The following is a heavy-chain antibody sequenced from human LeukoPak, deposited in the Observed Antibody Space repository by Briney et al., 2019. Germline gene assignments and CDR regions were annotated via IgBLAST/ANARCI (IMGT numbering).Heavy chain of an antibody. CDR1: GFTFSNYA. Sequence: GGSLRLSCAASGFTFSNYAMSWVRQAPGKGLEWVSTVPGSGSGTSYADSVQGRFTISRDNSKNTLYLQMNSLRAEDTAVYYCAKDLKAVLFAYFDYWGQGALVTVSS. CDR3: AKDLKAVLFAYFDY. J-gene: IGHJ4*02. D-gene: IGHD3-16*01. V-gene: IGHV3-23*01. CDR2: VPGSGSGT.